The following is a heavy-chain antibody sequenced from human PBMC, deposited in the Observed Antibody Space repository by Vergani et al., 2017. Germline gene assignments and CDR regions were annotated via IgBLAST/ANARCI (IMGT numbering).Heavy chain of an antibody. Sequence: QVQLQQWGGGLLKPSETLSLTCVVNGGSFTSYHWTWIRQSPGEGLEWVGDIDHTGRPDYNPSLKNRLTMSVDKSRNQFSLTLNSVTATDTAIYFCARVNTETNGHLYYYYYMDVWDRGPRSPSP. D-gene: IGHD4-11*01. CDR3: ARVNTETNGHLYYYYYMDV. V-gene: IGHV4-34*01. J-gene: IGHJ6*03. CDR2: IDHTGRP. CDR1: GGSFTSYH.